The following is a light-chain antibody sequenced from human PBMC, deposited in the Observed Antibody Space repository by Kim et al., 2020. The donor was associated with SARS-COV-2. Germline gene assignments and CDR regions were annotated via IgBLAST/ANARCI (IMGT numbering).Light chain of an antibody. CDR1: ALPKQY. V-gene: IGLV3-25*03. CDR2: KDS. J-gene: IGLJ3*02. Sequence: SYELTQPPSVSVSPGQTARITCSGDALPKQYAYWYQQKPGQAPVLVIYKDSERPSVIPERFSGSSSGTTVTLTISGVQAEDEADYYCQSADSRGTWVFGGGTKLTV. CDR3: QSADSRGTWV.